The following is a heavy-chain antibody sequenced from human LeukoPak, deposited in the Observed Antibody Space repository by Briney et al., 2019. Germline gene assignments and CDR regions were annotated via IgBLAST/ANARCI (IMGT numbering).Heavy chain of an antibody. CDR1: GYTFTCHY. Sequence: GASVKVSCKASGYTFTCHYMHWVRQAPGQGLEWMGWISPNTGGTSYARKFQGRVTMTRDTSISTAYMELSRLRSDDTAVYYCAKDRARVATMVDGFDMSGQGTRVTVSS. CDR2: ISPNTGGT. CDR3: AKDRARVATMVDGFDM. J-gene: IGHJ3*02. V-gene: IGHV1-2*02. D-gene: IGHD5-12*01.